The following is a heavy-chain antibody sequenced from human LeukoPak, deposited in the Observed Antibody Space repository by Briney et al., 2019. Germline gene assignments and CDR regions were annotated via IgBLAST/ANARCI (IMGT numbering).Heavy chain of an antibody. D-gene: IGHD6-19*01. Sequence: SETLSLTCDVSGGSISSSSYYWGWIRQPPGKGLEWIGSIYYSGSTYYNPSLKGRVTKSVDTSKNQFSLKLSSATAADTAVYYCASIITVAASSYSPPYRWFDPWGQGTLVTVSS. CDR3: ASIITVAASSYSPPYRWFDP. CDR2: IYYSGST. CDR1: GGSISSSSYY. J-gene: IGHJ5*02. V-gene: IGHV4-39*01.